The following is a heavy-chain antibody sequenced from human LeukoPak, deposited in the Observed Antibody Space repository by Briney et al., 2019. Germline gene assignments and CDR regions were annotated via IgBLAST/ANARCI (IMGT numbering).Heavy chain of an antibody. D-gene: IGHD3-16*01. CDR2: IKQDGSEK. Sequence: GGSLRLSCAASGFTFSSYWMTWVRQAPGKGLEWVANIKQDGSEKYYVDSVKGRFTISRDNAENSLYLQMNSLRAEDTAVYYCAKVFSSLYGGYYFDSWGQGTLVAVSS. CDR1: GFTFSSYW. CDR3: AKVFSSLYGGYYFDS. V-gene: IGHV3-7*05. J-gene: IGHJ4*02.